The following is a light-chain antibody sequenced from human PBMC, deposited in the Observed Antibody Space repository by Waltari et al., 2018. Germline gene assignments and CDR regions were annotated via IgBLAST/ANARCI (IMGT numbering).Light chain of an antibody. CDR3: GTWDSSLTAVV. J-gene: IGLJ2*01. Sequence: QSVLTQPPSVSAAPGQRVTISCPGRRSNLESNYVSWYHQLPGTAPKLLIYDNDKRPSGIPDRFSGSKSGTSATLGITGLQTGDEADYYCGTWDSSLTAVVFGGGTKLTVL. CDR2: DND. V-gene: IGLV1-51*01. CDR1: RSNLESNY.